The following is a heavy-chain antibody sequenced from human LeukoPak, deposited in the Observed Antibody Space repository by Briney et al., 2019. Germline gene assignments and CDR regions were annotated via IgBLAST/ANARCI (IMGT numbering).Heavy chain of an antibody. CDR2: ISGSGGST. CDR1: GCTFSSYA. D-gene: IGHD3-3*01. J-gene: IGHJ4*02. Sequence: GGSLRLSCAASGCTFSSYARSWVRQAPGKGLEWVSAISGSGGSTYYADSVKGRFTISRDNSKNTLYLQMNSLRAEDTAVYYCAKAVPQRITIFGVVELDYWGQGTLVTVSS. CDR3: AKAVPQRITIFGVVELDY. V-gene: IGHV3-23*01.